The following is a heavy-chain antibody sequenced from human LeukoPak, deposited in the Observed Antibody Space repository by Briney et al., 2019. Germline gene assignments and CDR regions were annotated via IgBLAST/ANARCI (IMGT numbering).Heavy chain of an antibody. D-gene: IGHD2-2*01. CDR2: TYSGGHT. Sequence: PGGSLRLSCAACGFTFSDYYMSWIRQAPGRGLEWVSITYSGGHTYYADSVKGRLTVSRDNSRNTLYLQMDSLRAEDTAVYYCARGRRYCSNPNCYAELDYWGQGTLVTVSS. CDR1: GFTFSDYY. CDR3: ARGRRYCSNPNCYAELDY. J-gene: IGHJ4*02. V-gene: IGHV3-53*01.